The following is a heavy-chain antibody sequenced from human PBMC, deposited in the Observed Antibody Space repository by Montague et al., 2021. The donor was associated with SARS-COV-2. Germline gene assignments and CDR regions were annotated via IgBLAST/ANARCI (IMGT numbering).Heavy chain of an antibody. J-gene: IGHJ3*02. CDR1: GFIFSDYY. CDR3: ARDQGGYGTFDI. D-gene: IGHD5-12*01. V-gene: IGHV3-11*01. Sequence: SLRLSCAASGFIFSDYYMTWIRQAPGKGLEWVSHISGSGSKTYYADSVKGRFTISRDTANNSVYLQMNFLGAEDTAVYYCARDQGGYGTFDIWGHGTMVTVSS. CDR2: ISGSGSKT.